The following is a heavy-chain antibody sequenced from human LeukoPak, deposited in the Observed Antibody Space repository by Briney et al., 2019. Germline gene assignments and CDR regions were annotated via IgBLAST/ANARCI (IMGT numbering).Heavy chain of an antibody. J-gene: IGHJ6*02. CDR2: FDPEDGET. D-gene: IGHD3-9*01. Sequence: GASVKVSCKVSGYTLTELSMHWVRQAPGKGLEWMGGFDPEDGETIYAQKFQGRVTMTEDTSTDTAYMELSSLRSEDTAVYYCATGRPLRYFDWLSPPMDVWGQGTTVTVSS. CDR3: ATGRPLRYFDWLSPPMDV. CDR1: GYTLTELS. V-gene: IGHV1-24*01.